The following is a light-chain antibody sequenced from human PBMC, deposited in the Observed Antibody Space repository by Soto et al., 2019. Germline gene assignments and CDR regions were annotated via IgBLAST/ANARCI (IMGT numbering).Light chain of an antibody. Sequence: EIVLTQSPGTLSLSPGERATLSCRASQSVSSSYLAWYQQKPGQAPRLLIYGASSRATGIPDRFSGSGSGTDFTLTISRLEPEDVAVYYCRQYGSSPVYTFGQGTKLEIK. CDR1: QSVSSSY. J-gene: IGKJ2*01. V-gene: IGKV3-20*01. CDR2: GAS. CDR3: RQYGSSPVYT.